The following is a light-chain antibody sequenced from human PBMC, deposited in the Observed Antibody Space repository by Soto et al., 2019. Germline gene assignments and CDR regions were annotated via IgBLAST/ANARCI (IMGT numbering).Light chain of an antibody. V-gene: IGLV4-69*01. CDR3: QTWGTGIV. J-gene: IGLJ2*01. CDR1: SGHSSYA. CDR2: LSSDGSH. Sequence: QLVLTQSPSASASLGASVKLTCTLSSGHSSYAIAWHQQQPEKGPRYLMKLSSDGSHYKGDGIPDRFSGSSSGAERYLTIFSFQFEAEAAHYCQTWGTGIVFGGGTKVTVL.